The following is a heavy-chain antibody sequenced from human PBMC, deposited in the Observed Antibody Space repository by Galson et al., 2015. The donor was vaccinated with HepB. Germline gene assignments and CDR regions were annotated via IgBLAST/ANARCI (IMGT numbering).Heavy chain of an antibody. CDR2: ISYDGSNK. CDR1: GFTFSSYG. V-gene: IGHV3-30*18. Sequence: SLRLACAASGFTFSSYGMHGVRQAPGKGLEWVAVISYDGSNKYYADSVKGRFPISRDNSKNMLYLQMNSLRAEDTAVYYCAKDRVVRVPAASDAHIWGQGTMVTVSS. CDR3: AKDRVVRVPAASDAHI. J-gene: IGHJ3*02. D-gene: IGHD2-2*01.